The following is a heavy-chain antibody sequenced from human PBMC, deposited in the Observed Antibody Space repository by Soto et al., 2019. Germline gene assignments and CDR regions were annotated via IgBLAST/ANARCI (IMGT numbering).Heavy chain of an antibody. D-gene: IGHD3-3*01. V-gene: IGHV4-39*01. CDR2: IFYSGST. Sequence: SETLSLTCTVSGGSISSSSYYWGWIRQPPGKGLEWIGSIFYSGSTYYNPSLKSRVTISVDTSKNQFSMKLSSVTAADTAVYYCARGSGHTDYWGQGTLVTVSS. CDR1: GGSISSSSYY. CDR3: ARGSGHTDY. J-gene: IGHJ4*02.